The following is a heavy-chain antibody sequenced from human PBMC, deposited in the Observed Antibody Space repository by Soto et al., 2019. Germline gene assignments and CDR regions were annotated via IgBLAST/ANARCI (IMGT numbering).Heavy chain of an antibody. Sequence: GASVKVSCKASGFRFNNYVIHCVLQSPLQRLDWMGWIHAGNGATEYSQNFQDRVTITRDTSANTAYLQWSSLKASDTAIYYCTRPLGGESSGYYSSYFAMDVWGQGTTVTVSS. CDR2: IHAGNGAT. CDR3: TRPLGGESSGYYSSYFAMDV. J-gene: IGHJ6*02. D-gene: IGHD3-22*01. CDR1: GFRFNNYV. V-gene: IGHV1-3*01.